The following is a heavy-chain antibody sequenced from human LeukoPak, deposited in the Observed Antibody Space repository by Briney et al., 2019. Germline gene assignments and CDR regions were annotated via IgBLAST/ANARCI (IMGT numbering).Heavy chain of an antibody. Sequence: GGSLRLSCAASGFTFSSYAMHWVRQAPGKGLEWVAVISYDGSNKYYADSVKGRFTISRDNSKNTLYLQMNSLRAEDTAVYYCARDLNRYTVTTWGYYFDYWGQGTLVTVSS. CDR3: ARDLNRYTVTTWGYYFDY. V-gene: IGHV3-30-3*01. CDR2: ISYDGSNK. CDR1: GFTFSSYA. D-gene: IGHD4-11*01. J-gene: IGHJ4*02.